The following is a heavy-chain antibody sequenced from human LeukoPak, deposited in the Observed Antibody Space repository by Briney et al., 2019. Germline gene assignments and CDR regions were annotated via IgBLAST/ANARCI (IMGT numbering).Heavy chain of an antibody. CDR3: ARIGQQLVRGGMDV. D-gene: IGHD6-13*01. CDR2: ISYDGSNK. CDR1: GFTFSSYG. J-gene: IGHJ6*02. Sequence: PGGSLRLSCAASGFTFSSYGMHWVRQAPGKGLEWVAVISYDGSNKYYADSVKGRFTISRDNSKNTLYLQMNSLRAEDTAVYYCARIGQQLVRGGMDVWGQGTTVTVSS. V-gene: IGHV3-30*03.